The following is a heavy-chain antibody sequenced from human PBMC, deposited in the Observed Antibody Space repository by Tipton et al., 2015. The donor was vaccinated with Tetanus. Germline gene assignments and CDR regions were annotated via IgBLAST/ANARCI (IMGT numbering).Heavy chain of an antibody. Sequence: TLSLTCTVSGGSVSSGSYYWSWIRQPPGKGLEWIGYIYYSGSTNYNPSLKSRVTISVDTSKNQFSLKLSSVTAADTAVYYCARGEYCSGGSCYPNAFDIWGQGTMVTVSS. D-gene: IGHD2-15*01. J-gene: IGHJ3*02. V-gene: IGHV4-61*01. CDR2: IYYSGST. CDR1: GGSVSSGSYY. CDR3: ARGEYCSGGSCYPNAFDI.